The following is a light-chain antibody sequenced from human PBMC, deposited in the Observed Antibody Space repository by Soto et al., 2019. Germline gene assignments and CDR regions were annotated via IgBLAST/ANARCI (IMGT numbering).Light chain of an antibody. CDR3: QQRSNWPIT. V-gene: IGKV3-11*01. Sequence: IVLTQSPATLSLSPGERATLCCRAGQSVSSYLAWYQQKPGQAPRLLIYDASNRATGIPARFSGSGSGTDFTLTISSLEPEDFAVYYCQQRSNWPITFGQGTRLEIK. CDR1: QSVSSY. J-gene: IGKJ5*01. CDR2: DAS.